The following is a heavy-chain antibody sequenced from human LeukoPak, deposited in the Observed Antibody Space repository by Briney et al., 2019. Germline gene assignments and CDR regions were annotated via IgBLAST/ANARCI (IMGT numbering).Heavy chain of an antibody. CDR2: INSDVSNV. CDR3: AGGVSSRLLDY. CDR1: GFDFRTYW. J-gene: IGHJ4*02. D-gene: IGHD3-10*01. Sequence: PGGSLRLSCAASGFDFRTYWMHWVRQAPGKGLMWVSRINSDVSNVIYADSVKGRFTISRGNSKNTLYLQMNALTVEDTAVYHCAGGVSSRLLDYWGRGTLVTVSS. V-gene: IGHV3-74*01.